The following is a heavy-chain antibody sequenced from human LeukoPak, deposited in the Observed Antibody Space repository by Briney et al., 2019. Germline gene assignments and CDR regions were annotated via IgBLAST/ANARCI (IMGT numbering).Heavy chain of an antibody. CDR2: ISWNSGSI. J-gene: IGHJ4*02. V-gene: IGHV3-9*01. D-gene: IGHD3-10*01. CDR3: AKDAPRGDYFDY. Sequence: PGGSLRLSCAASGFTFDDYAMHGVRQAPGKGLERVSGISWNSGSIGYADSVKGRFTISRDNAKNSLYLQMNSLRAEDTALYYCAKDAPRGDYFDYWGQGTLVTVSS. CDR1: GFTFDDYA.